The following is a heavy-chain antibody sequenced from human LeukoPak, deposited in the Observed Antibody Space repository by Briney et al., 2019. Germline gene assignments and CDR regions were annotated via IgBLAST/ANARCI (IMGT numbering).Heavy chain of an antibody. Sequence: GGXLRLSCAASGFTFSTYWMDWVRHAPGKGLVWVSRITSDGITTTYADSVKGRFTISTNNAKNTLYLQMNSLRAEDTAVYYCARGYSYGSNWFDPWGQGTLVTVSS. J-gene: IGHJ5*02. CDR2: ITSDGITT. V-gene: IGHV3-74*01. D-gene: IGHD5-18*01. CDR3: ARGYSYGSNWFDP. CDR1: GFTFSTYW.